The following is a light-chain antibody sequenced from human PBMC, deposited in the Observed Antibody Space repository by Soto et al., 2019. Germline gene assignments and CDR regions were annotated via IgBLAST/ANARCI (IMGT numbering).Light chain of an antibody. Sequence: LTQPPSASGSAGQSVTISCTGTSTDVGGYNYVSWYQQHPGKAPKLMIYEVSKRPSGVPDRFSGSKSGNTASLTVSGLQAEDEADYYCSSYAGNNIHYVFGTGTKVTVL. CDR1: STDVGGYNY. CDR2: EVS. CDR3: SSYAGNNIHYV. J-gene: IGLJ1*01. V-gene: IGLV2-8*01.